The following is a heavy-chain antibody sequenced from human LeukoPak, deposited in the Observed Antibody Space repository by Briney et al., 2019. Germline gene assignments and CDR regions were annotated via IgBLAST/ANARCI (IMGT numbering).Heavy chain of an antibody. D-gene: IGHD3-22*01. Sequence: GESLKISCKGSGYSFTSYWIGWVRQMPGKGPEWMGIIYPGDSDTRYSPSFQGQVTISADKSISTAYLQWSSLKASDTAMYYCASSPDYYDSSGLFDYWGQGTLVTVSS. CDR1: GYSFTSYW. V-gene: IGHV5-51*01. CDR3: ASSPDYYDSSGLFDY. CDR2: IYPGDSDT. J-gene: IGHJ4*02.